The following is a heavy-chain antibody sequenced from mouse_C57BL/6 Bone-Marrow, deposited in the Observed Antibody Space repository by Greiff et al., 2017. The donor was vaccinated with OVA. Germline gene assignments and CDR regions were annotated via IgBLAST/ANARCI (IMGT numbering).Heavy chain of an antibody. CDR1: GYTFTSYG. CDR3: ARLRDYDEAMDY. D-gene: IGHD2-4*01. Sequence: QVQLKQSGAELARPGASVKLSCKASGYTFTSYGISWVKQRTGQGLEWIGEIYPRSGNTYYNEKFKGKATLTAGKSSSTAYMELRSLTSEDSAVYFCARLRDYDEAMDYWGQGTSVTVSS. V-gene: IGHV1-81*01. J-gene: IGHJ4*01. CDR2: IYPRSGNT.